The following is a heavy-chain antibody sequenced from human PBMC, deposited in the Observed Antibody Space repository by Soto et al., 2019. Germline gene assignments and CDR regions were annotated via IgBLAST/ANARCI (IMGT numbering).Heavy chain of an antibody. CDR1: GFTFSSYA. Sequence: PGGSLRLSCAASGFTFSSYAMHWVRQAPGKGLEWVAVISYDGSNKYCADSVKGRFTISRDNSKNTLYLQMNSLRAEDTAVYYCARDMAATLIGTDYWGQGTLVTVSS. CDR2: ISYDGSNK. D-gene: IGHD2-15*01. V-gene: IGHV3-30-3*01. J-gene: IGHJ4*02. CDR3: ARDMAATLIGTDY.